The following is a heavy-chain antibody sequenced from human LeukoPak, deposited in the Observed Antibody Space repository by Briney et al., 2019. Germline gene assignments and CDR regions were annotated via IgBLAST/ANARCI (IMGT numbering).Heavy chain of an antibody. V-gene: IGHV3-30*02. J-gene: IGHJ6*03. CDR1: GLTFGDYG. D-gene: IGHD2-8*01. Sequence: GGSLRLSCTGSGLTFGDYGMSWFRQAPGKGLEWVAYIQYDGSNEQYADSVKGRFSISRDSSKNILYLQMNSLRAEDTAVYYCAKDRCSNGVGCYYYYMDVWGKGTTVTISS. CDR3: AKDRCSNGVGCYYYYMDV. CDR2: IQYDGSNE.